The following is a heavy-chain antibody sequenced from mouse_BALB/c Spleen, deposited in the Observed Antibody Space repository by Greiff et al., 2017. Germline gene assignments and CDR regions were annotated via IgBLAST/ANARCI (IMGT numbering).Heavy chain of an antibody. CDR1: GDSITSGY. V-gene: IGHV3-8*02. J-gene: IGHJ3*01. Sequence: VQLKESGPSLVKPSQTLSLTCSVTGDSITSGYWNWIRKFPGNKLEYMGYISYSGSTYYNPSLKSRISITRDTSKNQYYLQLNSVTTEDTATYYCARCYYYGSSPAWFAYWGQGTLVTVSA. CDR3: ARCYYYGSSPAWFAY. D-gene: IGHD1-1*01. CDR2: ISYSGST.